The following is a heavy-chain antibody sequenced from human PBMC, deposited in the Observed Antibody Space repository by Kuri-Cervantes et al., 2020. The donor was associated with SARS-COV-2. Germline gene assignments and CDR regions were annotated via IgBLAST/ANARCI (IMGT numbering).Heavy chain of an antibody. Sequence: SETLSLTCTVSGGSISNSFYDWGWLRQPPGKGREWIGSIYYSGSTFYSPCLKSRVTRFVDTSKDQFSMKLSSVTAADTAAYCCRGCSTPSNCYNGMDVWGHGTTVTVSS. J-gene: IGHJ6*02. CDR2: IYYSGST. CDR3: RGCSTPSNCYNGMDV. D-gene: IGHD6-6*01. V-gene: IGHV4-39*01. CDR1: GGSISNSFYD.